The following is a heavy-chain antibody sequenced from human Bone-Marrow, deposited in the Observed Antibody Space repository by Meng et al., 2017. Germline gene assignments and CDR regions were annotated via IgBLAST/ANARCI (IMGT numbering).Heavy chain of an antibody. CDR2: IYYSGST. D-gene: IGHD5-18*01. CDR3: ARDYSGYSYGYGYYYGMDV. V-gene: IGHV4-59*01. CDR1: GGSISSYY. J-gene: IGHJ6*02. Sequence: SETLSLTCTVPGGSISSYYWSWIRQPPGKGLEWIGYIYYSGSTNYNPSLKSRVTISVDTSKNQFSLKLSSVTAADTAVYYCARDYSGYSYGYGYYYGMDVWGQGTTVAVSS.